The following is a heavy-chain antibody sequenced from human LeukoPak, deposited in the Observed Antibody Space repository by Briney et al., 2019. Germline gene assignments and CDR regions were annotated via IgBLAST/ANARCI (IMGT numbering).Heavy chain of an antibody. D-gene: IGHD4-17*01. CDR3: ARDLMGTTTVTTGLDYYYGMDV. CDR1: GYTFTGYY. CDR2: IIPILGIA. J-gene: IGHJ6*02. Sequence: SVKVSCKASGYTFTGYYMHWVRQAPGQGLEWMGRIIPILGIANYAQKFQGRVTITADKSTSTAYMELSSLRSEDTAVYYCARDLMGTTTVTTGLDYYYGMDVWGQGTTVTVSS. V-gene: IGHV1-69*04.